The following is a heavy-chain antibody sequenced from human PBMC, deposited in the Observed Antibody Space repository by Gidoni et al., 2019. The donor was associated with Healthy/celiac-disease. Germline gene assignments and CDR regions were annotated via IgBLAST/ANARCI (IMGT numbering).Heavy chain of an antibody. V-gene: IGHV4-30-4*01. J-gene: IGHJ2*01. CDR1: GGSISSGDYY. Sequence: QVQLQESGPGLVKPSQTLSLTCTVSGGSISSGDYYWSWIRQPPGKGLEWIGYIYYSGSTYYNPSLKSRVTISVDTSKNQFSLKLSSVTAADTAVYYCARSAEDIVVVPAAAGYFDLWGRGTLVTVSS. CDR2: IYYSGST. D-gene: IGHD2-2*01. CDR3: ARSAEDIVVVPAAAGYFDL.